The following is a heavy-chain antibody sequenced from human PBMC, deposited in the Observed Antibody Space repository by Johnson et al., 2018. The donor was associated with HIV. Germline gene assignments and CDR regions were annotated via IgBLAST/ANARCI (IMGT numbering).Heavy chain of an antibody. D-gene: IGHD6-13*01. CDR1: GFTFSSYG. Sequence: VQLVESGGGVVQPGGSLRVSCAASGFTFSSYGMHWVRQAPGKGLEWVAVISYDGSITQYADSVKGRFTISRDNSKNTLYLQMNSLRAEDTAVYYCARRAATFDAFDIWGQGTMVSVSS. V-gene: IGHV3-30*03. CDR3: ARRAATFDAFDI. J-gene: IGHJ3*02. CDR2: ISYDGSIT.